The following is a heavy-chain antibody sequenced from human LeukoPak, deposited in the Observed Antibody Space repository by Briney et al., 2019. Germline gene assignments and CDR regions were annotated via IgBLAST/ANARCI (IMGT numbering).Heavy chain of an antibody. Sequence: GGSLRLSCAASRFTLSTYWMSWVRQAPGKGLEWVAHIKQDGSQEYYVDSVKGRFTISRDNAKNSLYLQMSNSRAEDTAVYFCARGGGLDVWGQGATVTVSS. CDR3: ARGGGLDV. D-gene: IGHD3-16*01. CDR2: IKQDGSQE. CDR1: RFTLSTYW. J-gene: IGHJ6*02. V-gene: IGHV3-7*03.